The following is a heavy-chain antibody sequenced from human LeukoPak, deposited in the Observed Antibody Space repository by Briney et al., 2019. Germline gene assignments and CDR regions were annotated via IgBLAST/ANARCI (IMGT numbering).Heavy chain of an antibody. CDR2: IYYSGST. Sequence: PSETLSLTCTVSGGSISTSSYYWGWIRQPPGKGLECIGNIYYSGSTYYNPSLKSRVTISVDTSKNQFSLKLSSVTAADTAVYYCARSEWLVSSLDYWGQGTLVTVSS. D-gene: IGHD6-19*01. CDR3: ARSEWLVSSLDY. J-gene: IGHJ4*02. CDR1: GGSISTSSYY. V-gene: IGHV4-39*07.